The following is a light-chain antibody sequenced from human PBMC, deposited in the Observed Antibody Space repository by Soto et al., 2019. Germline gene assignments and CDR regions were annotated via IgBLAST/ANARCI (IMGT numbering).Light chain of an antibody. J-gene: IGKJ1*01. CDR2: LGS. V-gene: IGKV2-28*01. CDR3: LQALQTPT. Sequence: DIVMTQSPLSLPVTPGEPASISCRSSQSLLHSNGYNYLDWYLQKPGQSPQLLIYLGSNRASGVPERFSGSGSGTDFTLKISRVEADDVGVYYCLQALQTPTFGQGTKVEIK. CDR1: QSLLHSNGYNY.